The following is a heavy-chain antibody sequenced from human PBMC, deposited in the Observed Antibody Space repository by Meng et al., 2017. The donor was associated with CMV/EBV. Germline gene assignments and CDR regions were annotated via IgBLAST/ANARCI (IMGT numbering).Heavy chain of an antibody. CDR1: GFTFSSYG. D-gene: IGHD6-6*01. CDR2: IRYDGSNK. Sequence: GESLKISCAASGFTFSSYGMHWVRQAPGKGLEWVAFIRYDGSNKYYADSVKGRFTISRDNSKNTLYLQMNSLRAEDTAVYYCATDKVGSIAALHYWGQGTLVTVSS. J-gene: IGHJ4*02. CDR3: ATDKVGSIAALHY. V-gene: IGHV3-30*02.